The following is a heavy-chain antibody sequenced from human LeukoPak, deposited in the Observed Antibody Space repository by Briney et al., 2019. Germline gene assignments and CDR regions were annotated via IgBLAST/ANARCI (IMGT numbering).Heavy chain of an antibody. V-gene: IGHV4-59*04. CDR3: AKSGGYGLIDY. J-gene: IGHJ4*02. CDR2: IYSSGST. CDR1: GGSISSYY. D-gene: IGHD1-26*01. Sequence: SETLSLTCTVSGGSISSYYWGWIRQPPGKGLEWIGNIYSSGSTYYNASLQSRVTISIDTSKNQFSLRLNSVTAADTAMYYCAKSGGYGLIDYWGQGTRVTVSS.